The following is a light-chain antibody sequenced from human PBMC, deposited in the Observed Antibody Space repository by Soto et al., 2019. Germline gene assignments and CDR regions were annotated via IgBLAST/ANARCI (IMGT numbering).Light chain of an antibody. Sequence: QSVLTQPASVSGSPGQSITISCTGSSSDIGTYNFVSWYQHYPGTAPKLVIYEGTRRPPEVSNRFSGSKSGSTASLSISGLQAEDEAHYYCSSYVGSSTLVFGGGTQLTVL. CDR3: SSYVGSSTLV. CDR2: EGT. V-gene: IGLV2-23*01. J-gene: IGLJ2*01. CDR1: SSDIGTYNF.